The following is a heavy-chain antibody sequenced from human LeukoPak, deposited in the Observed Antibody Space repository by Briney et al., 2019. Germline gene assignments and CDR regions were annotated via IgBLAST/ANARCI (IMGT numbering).Heavy chain of an antibody. CDR3: ARLSGGYSGYDWDY. CDR1: GFTFSGYW. D-gene: IGHD5-12*01. V-gene: IGHV3-7*01. Sequence: GGSLRLSCAASGFTFSGYWMSWVRQAPGKGLEWVANINQNGSIIHYVDSAKGRFTISRDNAKNSLYLQMNSLRAEDTAVYYCARLSGGYSGYDWDYWGQGTLVTVSS. J-gene: IGHJ4*02. CDR2: INQNGSII.